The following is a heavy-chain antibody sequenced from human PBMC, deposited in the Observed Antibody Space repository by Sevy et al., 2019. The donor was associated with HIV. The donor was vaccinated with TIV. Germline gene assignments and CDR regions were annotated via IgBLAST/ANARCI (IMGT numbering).Heavy chain of an antibody. CDR3: ARGPEWELTSFLSH. CDR1: GFTFRTYA. J-gene: IGHJ4*02. D-gene: IGHD1-26*01. CDR2: ISSNGDNA. V-gene: IGHV3-30-3*01. Sequence: GESLKISCAASGFTFRTYAFHWVRQTPGRGLEWIGLISSNGDNAFYANSVRGRFTISRDNSMNTLYLQMTSLTPDDTAVYYCARGPEWELTSFLSHRGQGTLVTVSS.